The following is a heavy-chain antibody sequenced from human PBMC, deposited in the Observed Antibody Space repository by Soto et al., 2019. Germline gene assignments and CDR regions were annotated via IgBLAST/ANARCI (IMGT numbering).Heavy chain of an antibody. Sequence: ASVKVSCKASGYTFTSYAMHWVRQAPGQRLEWMGWTNAGNGNTKYSQKFQGRVTITRDTSASTAYMELSSLRSEDTAVYYCARGRYCSSTSCWTYYYYGMDVWGQGTKVTVSS. V-gene: IGHV1-3*01. J-gene: IGHJ6*02. CDR3: ARGRYCSSTSCWTYYYYGMDV. D-gene: IGHD2-2*01. CDR2: TNAGNGNT. CDR1: GYTFTSYA.